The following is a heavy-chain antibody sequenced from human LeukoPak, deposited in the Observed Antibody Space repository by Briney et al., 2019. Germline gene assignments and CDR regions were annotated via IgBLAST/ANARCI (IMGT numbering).Heavy chain of an antibody. V-gene: IGHV3-21*01. CDR3: VRDADGGNSWFDY. J-gene: IGHJ5*01. CDR2: ISSSSGDI. D-gene: IGHD4-23*01. CDR1: GFVFSTHS. Sequence: GGSLRLSCAASGFVFSTHSMNWVRQAPGEGLGWVSWISSSSGDIYYAESVRGRFTISRDDAKNSLYLQMNNVRDEDTAVYYCVRDADGGNSWFDYWGQGTLVTVSS.